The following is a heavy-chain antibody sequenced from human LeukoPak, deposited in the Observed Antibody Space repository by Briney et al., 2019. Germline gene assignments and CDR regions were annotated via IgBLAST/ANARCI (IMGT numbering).Heavy chain of an antibody. CDR2: ISSSSSYI. Sequence: GGSLRLSCAASGFTFSSYSMNWVRQAPGRGLEWVSSISSSSSYIYYADSVKGRFSISRDNAKNSLFLQMNTLRAEDTAVYYCARLHITMVRGGQMPRFGSLYYMDVWGKGTTVTISS. J-gene: IGHJ6*03. CDR1: GFTFSSYS. D-gene: IGHD3-10*01. CDR3: ARLHITMVRGGQMPRFGSLYYMDV. V-gene: IGHV3-21*01.